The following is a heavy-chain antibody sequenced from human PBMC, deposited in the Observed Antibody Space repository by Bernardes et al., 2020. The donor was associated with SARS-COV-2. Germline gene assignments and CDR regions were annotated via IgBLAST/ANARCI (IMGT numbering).Heavy chain of an antibody. CDR3: AKRAVAGIGRGLDY. D-gene: IGHD6-19*01. J-gene: IGHJ4*02. Sequence: GTLSRSGAVSGFTVSSYAMTWVRQAPGKGLEWVSAISGSGDSTYYADSVKGRFTISRDNSKNTLFLQMNTLRAEDTAVYFCAKRAVAGIGRGLDYWGQGTLVTVSS. CDR1: GFTVSSYA. CDR2: ISGSGDST. V-gene: IGHV3-23*01.